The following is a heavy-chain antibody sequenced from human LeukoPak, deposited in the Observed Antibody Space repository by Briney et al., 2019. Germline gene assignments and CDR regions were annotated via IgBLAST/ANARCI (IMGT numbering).Heavy chain of an antibody. CDR2: IWYDGSNK. V-gene: IGHV3-33*01. CDR1: GFNFFTYG. Sequence: SGGSLRLSCAASGFNFFTYGMHWVRQAPGKGLEWVAVIWYDGSNKYYADSVKGRFTISRDNSKSTLSLQMNSLRAEDTAVYYCARVIRGFGALDCWGQGTLVTVSS. D-gene: IGHD3-10*01. J-gene: IGHJ4*02. CDR3: ARVIRGFGALDC.